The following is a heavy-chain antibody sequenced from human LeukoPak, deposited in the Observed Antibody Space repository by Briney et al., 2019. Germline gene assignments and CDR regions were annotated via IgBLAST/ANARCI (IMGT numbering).Heavy chain of an antibody. CDR1: GGSISSGGYY. CDR3: ARVGGGSGSYYNYYYYYMDV. J-gene: IGHJ6*03. V-gene: IGHV4-31*03. D-gene: IGHD3-10*01. CDR2: FYYSGST. Sequence: SETLSLTCTVSGGSISSGGYYWSWIRQHPGKGLEWIGYFYYSGSTYYNPSLKSRVTISVDTSKSQFSLKLSSVTAADTAVYYCARVGGGSGSYYNYYYYYMDVWGKGTTVTVSS.